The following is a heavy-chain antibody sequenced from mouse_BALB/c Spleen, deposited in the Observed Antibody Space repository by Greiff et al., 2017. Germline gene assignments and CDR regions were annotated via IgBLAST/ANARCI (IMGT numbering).Heavy chain of an antibody. CDR2: INPSTGYT. V-gene: IGHV1-7*01. Sequence: QVQLQQSGAELAKPGASVKMSCKASGYTFTSYWMHWVKQRPGQGLEWIGYINPSTGYTEYNQKFKDKATLTADKSSSTAYMQLSSLTSEDSAVYYCARPSTMITAWFAYWGQGTLVTVSA. CDR3: ARPSTMITAWFAY. D-gene: IGHD2-4*01. J-gene: IGHJ3*01. CDR1: GYTFTSYW.